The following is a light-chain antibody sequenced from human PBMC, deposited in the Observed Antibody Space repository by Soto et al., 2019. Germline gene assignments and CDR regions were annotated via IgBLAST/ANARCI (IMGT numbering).Light chain of an antibody. CDR1: QSINW. CDR3: QHYDTYSPMWT. V-gene: IGKV1-5*03. Sequence: DIQLAQSPSTLSACVGDRITITCRATQSINWLAWYQQKPGKAPKLLIFEASRLESGVPSRFSGSGSGTEFTLTISSLQPDDFGTYYCQHYDTYSPMWTFGQGTKVDIK. CDR2: EAS. J-gene: IGKJ1*01.